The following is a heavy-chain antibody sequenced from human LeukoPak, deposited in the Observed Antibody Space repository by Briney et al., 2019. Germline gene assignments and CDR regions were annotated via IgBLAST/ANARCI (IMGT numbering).Heavy chain of an antibody. J-gene: IGHJ4*02. CDR1: GFSISTKW. CDR3: ARGPTNGQAFDY. D-gene: IGHD2-8*01. V-gene: IGHV3-7*01. Sequence: GGSLRLSCAASGFSISTKWMSWVRQAPGKGLEWEGNIHPHGREQYPVDSVKGRFTISRDNARNSLYLQMNSLRAEDTAVYYCARGPTNGQAFDYWGQGTLVSVSS. CDR2: IHPHGREQ.